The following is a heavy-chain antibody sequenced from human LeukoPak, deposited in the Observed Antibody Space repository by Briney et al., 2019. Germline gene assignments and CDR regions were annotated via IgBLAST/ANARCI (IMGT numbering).Heavy chain of an antibody. V-gene: IGHV5-51*01. J-gene: IGHJ3*02. D-gene: IGHD3-10*01. CDR3: ATNTMFRGIHAFDI. CDR1: GNSFTSYW. Sequence: PGESLKISCKGSGNSFTSYWIGWVRQMPGKGLEWMGIIYPGDSDTRYSPSFQGQVTISADKSISTAYLQWSSLKASDSAMYYCATNTMFRGIHAFDIWGQGTMVTVSS. CDR2: IYPGDSDT.